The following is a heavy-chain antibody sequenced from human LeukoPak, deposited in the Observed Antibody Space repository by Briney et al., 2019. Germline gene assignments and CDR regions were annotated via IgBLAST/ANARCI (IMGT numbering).Heavy chain of an antibody. V-gene: IGHV3-23*01. CDR3: ARGTVHRRVLDY. CDR2: ISGSGGST. D-gene: IGHD4-11*01. J-gene: IGHJ4*02. Sequence: PGGSLRLSCAASGFTFSSYAMSWVRQAPGKGLEWVSAISGSGGSTYYADSVKGRFTISRDNSKNTLYLQMDSLRAEDTAVYYCARGTVHRRVLDYWGQGTLVTVSS. CDR1: GFTFSSYA.